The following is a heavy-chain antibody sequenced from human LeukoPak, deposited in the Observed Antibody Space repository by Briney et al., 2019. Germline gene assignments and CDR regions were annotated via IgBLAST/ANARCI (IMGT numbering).Heavy chain of an antibody. D-gene: IGHD2-2*01. Sequence: PSETLSLTCTVSGGSISSHYWSWIRQPPGKGLEWIGYIYYSGSPNYNPSLKSRVTISVDTSKNQFSLKLSSVTAADTAVYYCARGVGPASYYYYYYMDVWGKGTTVTVSS. CDR1: GGSISSHY. CDR2: IYYSGSP. CDR3: ARGVGPASYYYYYYMDV. V-gene: IGHV4-59*11. J-gene: IGHJ6*03.